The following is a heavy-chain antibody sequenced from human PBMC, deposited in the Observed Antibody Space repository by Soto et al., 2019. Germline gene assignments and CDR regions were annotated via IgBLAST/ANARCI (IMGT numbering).Heavy chain of an antibody. V-gene: IGHV3-23*01. Sequence: GGSLRLSCAASGFTFSSYAMSWVRQAPGKGLEWVSAISGSGGSTYYADSVKGRFTISRDNSKNTLYLQMNSLRAEDTAVYYWAKDHYGTPTYYFDYWGQGTLVTVSS. J-gene: IGHJ4*02. CDR3: AKDHYGTPTYYFDY. D-gene: IGHD4-17*01. CDR1: GFTFSSYA. CDR2: ISGSGGST.